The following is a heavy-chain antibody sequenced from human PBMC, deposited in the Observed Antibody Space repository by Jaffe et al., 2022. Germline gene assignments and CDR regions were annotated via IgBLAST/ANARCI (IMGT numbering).Heavy chain of an antibody. Sequence: QVQLQESGPGLVKPSETLSLTCAVSGYSISSGYYWGWIRQPPGKGLEWIGSIYHSGSTYYNPSLKSRVTISVDTSKNQFSLKLSSVTAADTAVYYCARAIVATISPFDYWGQGTLVTVSS. V-gene: IGHV4-38-2*01. CDR1: GYSISSGYY. CDR3: ARAIVATISPFDY. D-gene: IGHD5-12*01. CDR2: IYHSGST. J-gene: IGHJ4*02.